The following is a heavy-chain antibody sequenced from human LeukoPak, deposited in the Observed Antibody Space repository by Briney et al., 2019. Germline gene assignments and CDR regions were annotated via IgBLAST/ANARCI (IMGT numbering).Heavy chain of an antibody. CDR1: GGSISSSSYY. CDR3: ARLLLRYFDWLSWFDP. D-gene: IGHD3-9*01. V-gene: IGHV4-39*07. CDR2: IYYSGST. J-gene: IGHJ5*02. Sequence: SETLSLTCTVSGGSISSSSYYWGWIRQPPGKGLEWIGSIYYSGSTYYNPSLKSRVTISVDTSKNQFSLKLSSVTAADTAVYYCARLLLRYFDWLSWFDPWGQGTLVTVSS.